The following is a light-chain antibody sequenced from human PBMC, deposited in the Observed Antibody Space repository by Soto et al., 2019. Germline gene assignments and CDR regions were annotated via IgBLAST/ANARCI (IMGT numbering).Light chain of an antibody. CDR1: SSNIGSNT. J-gene: IGLJ2*01. CDR2: RID. CDR3: ATWDDALTAVL. V-gene: IGLV1-44*01. Sequence: QSVLTQPPSASGTPGQRVTISCSGGSSNIGSNTVNWYQQLPGTAPKLLIFRIDQRPSGVPDRFSGSRSGTSASLAISGLQSEDEANYYCATWDDALTAVLFGGGTKLTVL.